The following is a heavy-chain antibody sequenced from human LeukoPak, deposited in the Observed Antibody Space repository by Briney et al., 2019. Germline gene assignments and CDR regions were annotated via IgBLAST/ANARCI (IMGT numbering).Heavy chain of an antibody. Sequence: ASVKVPCKASGYTFASYDINWVRQATGQGLEWMGWMNPNSGNTGYAQKFQGRVTITRNTSISTAYMELSSLRSEDTAVYYCARHYGGNSDDAFDIWGQGTMVTVSS. V-gene: IGHV1-8*03. D-gene: IGHD4-23*01. CDR2: MNPNSGNT. CDR3: ARHYGGNSDDAFDI. J-gene: IGHJ3*02. CDR1: GYTFASYD.